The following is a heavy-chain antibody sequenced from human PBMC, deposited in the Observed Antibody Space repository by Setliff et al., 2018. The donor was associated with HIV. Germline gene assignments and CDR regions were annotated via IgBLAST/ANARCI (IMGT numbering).Heavy chain of an antibody. CDR1: GYSFTNYW. CDR2: IYPGDSDI. Sequence: GESLKISCKGSGYSFTNYWIGWVRQMPGKGLEWMGIIYPGDSDIRYTPSFRGLVTISVDKSINTAYLRWTSLKASDTALYYCARPQYHQSSDAFDIWGQGTMVTVSS. V-gene: IGHV5-51*01. J-gene: IGHJ3*02. CDR3: ARPQYHQSSDAFDI.